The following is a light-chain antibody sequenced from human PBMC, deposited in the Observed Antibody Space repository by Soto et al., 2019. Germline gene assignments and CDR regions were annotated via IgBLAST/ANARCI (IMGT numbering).Light chain of an antibody. CDR3: QQYDSYPLT. V-gene: IGKV1-5*01. J-gene: IGKJ4*01. CDR1: QSIRSW. CDR2: VAS. Sequence: QMTQSPCTLSASVGDRVTITCRASQSIRSWLAWYQQKPGKAPNLMIYVASSLESGVPSRFSGSGSGTEFTLTISSLQPDDFATYYCQQYDSYPLTFGGGTNVDIK.